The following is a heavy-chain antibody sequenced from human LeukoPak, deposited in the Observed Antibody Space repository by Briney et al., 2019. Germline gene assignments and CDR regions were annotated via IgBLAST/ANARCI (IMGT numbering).Heavy chain of an antibody. CDR1: GFTFSSYS. V-gene: IGHV3-48*04. J-gene: IGHJ6*03. CDR2: ISSTSSTI. Sequence: LAGGSLRLSCAASGFTFSSYSMTWVRQAPGRGLEWVSYISSTSSTIYYADSVKGRFTISRDNAKNSLYLQMNSLRAEDTAVYYCARLCSGTSCYGGMDVWGKGTTVTVSS. CDR3: ARLCSGTSCYGGMDV. D-gene: IGHD2-2*01.